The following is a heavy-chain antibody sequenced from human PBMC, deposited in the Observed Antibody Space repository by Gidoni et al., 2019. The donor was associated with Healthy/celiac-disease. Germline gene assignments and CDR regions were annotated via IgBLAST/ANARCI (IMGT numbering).Heavy chain of an antibody. J-gene: IGHJ6*02. Sequence: EVQLLESGGGLVQPGVSLRLSCAASGFTFSSYAMSWVRQAPGKGLEWVSAISGSGGSTYYADSVKGRFTISRDNSKNTLYLQMNSLRAEDTAVYYCAKGMGFGEFDDPYYYYGMDVWGQGTTVTVSS. CDR2: ISGSGGST. CDR3: AKGMGFGEFDDPYYYYGMDV. CDR1: GFTFSSYA. V-gene: IGHV3-23*01. D-gene: IGHD3-10*01.